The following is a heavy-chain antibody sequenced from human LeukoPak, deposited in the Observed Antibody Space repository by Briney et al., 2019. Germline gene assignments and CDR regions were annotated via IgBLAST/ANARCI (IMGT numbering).Heavy chain of an antibody. J-gene: IGHJ3*02. CDR2: IYYSGST. CDR3: ARDSGHAFDI. D-gene: IGHD5-12*01. CDR1: GGSISSYY. Sequence: SETLSLTCTVSGGSISSYYWSWVRQPPGKGLEWIGYIYYSGSTNYNPSLKSRVTISVDTSKNQFSLKLSSVTAADTAVYYCARDSGHAFDIWGQGTMVTVSS. V-gene: IGHV4-59*01.